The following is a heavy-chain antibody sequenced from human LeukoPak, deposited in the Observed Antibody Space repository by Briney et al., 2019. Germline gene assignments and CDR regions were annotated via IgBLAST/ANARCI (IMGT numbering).Heavy chain of an antibody. Sequence: SSETLSLTCAVSGGSISSGGYSWSWIRQPPRKGLEWIGYIYHSGSTYYNPSLKSRVTISVDRSKNQFSLKLSSVTAADTAVYYCARGYGSGSYYGAFDIWGQGTMVTVSP. D-gene: IGHD3-10*01. CDR1: GGSISSGGYS. CDR2: IYHSGST. J-gene: IGHJ3*02. V-gene: IGHV4-30-2*01. CDR3: ARGYGSGSYYGAFDI.